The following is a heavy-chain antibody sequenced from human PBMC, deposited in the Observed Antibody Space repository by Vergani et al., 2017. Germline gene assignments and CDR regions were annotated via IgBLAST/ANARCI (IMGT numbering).Heavy chain of an antibody. J-gene: IGHJ4*02. CDR1: GGSFSGYY. CDR2: INHSGST. V-gene: IGHV4-34*01. D-gene: IGHD1-14*01. CDR3: AGGRGWYGPYFDY. Sequence: QVQLQQWGAGLLKPSETLSLTCAVYGGSFSGYYWSWIRQPPGKGLEWIGEINHSGSTNYNPSLKSRVTISVDTSKNQFSLKLSSVTAADTAVYYCAGGRGWYGPYFDYWGQGTLVTVSS.